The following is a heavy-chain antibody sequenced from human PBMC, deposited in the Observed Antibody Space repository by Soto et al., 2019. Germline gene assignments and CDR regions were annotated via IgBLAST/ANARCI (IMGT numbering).Heavy chain of an antibody. CDR2: IIPIFGTA. Sequence: QVQLVQSGAEVKKPGSSVKVSCKASGGTFSSYAISWVRQAPGQGLEWMGGIIPIFGTANYAQKFQGRVTITADEYTSTAYMELSSLRSEDTAVYYCARDVNCSGGSCYLGDAFDIWGQGTMVTVSS. D-gene: IGHD2-15*01. CDR3: ARDVNCSGGSCYLGDAFDI. V-gene: IGHV1-69*01. CDR1: GGTFSSYA. J-gene: IGHJ3*02.